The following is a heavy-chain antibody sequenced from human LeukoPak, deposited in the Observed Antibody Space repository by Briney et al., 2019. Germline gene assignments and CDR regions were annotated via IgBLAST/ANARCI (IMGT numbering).Heavy chain of an antibody. Sequence: SETLSLTCTVSGGSISSSSYYWGWIRQPPGKGLEWIGSIYYSGSTYYNPSLKSRVTISVDTSKNQFSLKLSSVTAADTAVYYCARSGGRDGYNFGYWGPGTLVTVSS. CDR2: IYYSGST. CDR1: GGSISSSSYY. V-gene: IGHV4-39*01. CDR3: ARSGGRDGYNFGY. J-gene: IGHJ4*02. D-gene: IGHD5-24*01.